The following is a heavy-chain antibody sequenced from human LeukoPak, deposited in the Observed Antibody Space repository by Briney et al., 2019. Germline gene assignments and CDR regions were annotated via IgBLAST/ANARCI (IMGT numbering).Heavy chain of an antibody. CDR3: ARGDSGYLDDFDY. CDR1: GGTFSSYA. V-gene: IGHV1-69*13. Sequence: SVKVSCKASGGTFSSYAISWVRQAPGQGLEWMGGIIPIFGTANYAQKFQGRVTITADESTSTAYMELSSLRSEDTAVYYCARGDSGYLDDFDYWGQGTLVTVSS. CDR2: IIPIFGTA. J-gene: IGHJ4*02. D-gene: IGHD5-12*01.